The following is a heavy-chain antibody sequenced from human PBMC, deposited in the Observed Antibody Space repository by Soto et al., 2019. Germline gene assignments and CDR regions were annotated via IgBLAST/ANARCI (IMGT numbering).Heavy chain of an antibody. Sequence: QVQLVESGGGVVQPGRSLRLSCAASGFTFSSYAMHWVRQAPGKGLEWVSVISYDGSNKYYADSVKGRFTISRDNSKNRLYMQMNSLRAEDTAVYYCARTFGSSGWYSGFDYWGQGTLVTVSS. J-gene: IGHJ4*02. CDR2: ISYDGSNK. CDR1: GFTFSSYA. V-gene: IGHV3-30-3*01. CDR3: ARTFGSSGWYSGFDY. D-gene: IGHD6-19*01.